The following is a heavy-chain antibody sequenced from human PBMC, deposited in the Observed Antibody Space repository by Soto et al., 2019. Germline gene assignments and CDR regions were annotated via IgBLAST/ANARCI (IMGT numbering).Heavy chain of an antibody. Sequence: GASVKVSCKASGYTFTSYYMRWVRQAPGQGLEWMGWISAYNGNTNYAQKLQGRVTMTTDTSTSTAYMELRSLRSDDTAVYYCARIDYGDPNFDYWGQGTLVTVSS. CDR1: GYTFTSYY. D-gene: IGHD4-17*01. CDR2: ISAYNGNT. CDR3: ARIDYGDPNFDY. V-gene: IGHV1-18*04. J-gene: IGHJ4*02.